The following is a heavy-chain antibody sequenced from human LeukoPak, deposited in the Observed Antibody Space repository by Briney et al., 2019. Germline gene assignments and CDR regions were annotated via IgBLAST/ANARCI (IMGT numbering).Heavy chain of an antibody. D-gene: IGHD3-10*01. J-gene: IGHJ6*02. V-gene: IGHV3-23*01. CDR3: AKDLLLSTVYYYYGMDV. CDR1: GFTFSSYA. CDR2: ISGSGGST. Sequence: GGSLRLSCAAAGFTFSSYAMSWVRQAPGKGLEWVSAISGSGGSTYYADSVKGRFTISRDNSKNTLYLQMNSLRAEDTAVYYCAKDLLLSTVYYYYGMDVWGQGTTVTVSS.